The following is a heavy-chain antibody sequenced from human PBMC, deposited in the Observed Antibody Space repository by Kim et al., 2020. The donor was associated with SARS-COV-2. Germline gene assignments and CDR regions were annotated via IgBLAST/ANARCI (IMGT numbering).Heavy chain of an antibody. J-gene: IGHJ4*02. V-gene: IGHV3-23*01. CDR2: ISASDDRT. CDR1: GFTFSSYA. CDR3: AKGGGRN. D-gene: IGHD3-10*01. Sequence: GGSLRLSCAASGFTFSSYAMSWVRQAPGVGLEWVSAISASDDRTYYADSVKGRFTISRDKSKNTLSLQMNGLRADDTAVYYCAKGGGRNWGQGTLVTVSS.